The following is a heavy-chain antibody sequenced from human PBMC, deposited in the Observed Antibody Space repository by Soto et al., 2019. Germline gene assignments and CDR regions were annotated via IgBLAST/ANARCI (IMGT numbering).Heavy chain of an antibody. V-gene: IGHV3-74*01. J-gene: IGHJ4*02. D-gene: IGHD2-21*01. Sequence: EVQLVESGGGLVQPGGSLRLSCAASGFLFSTYWMYWVRQVPRKGLLWVSSIKRDGSNTSYSDSVKGRFTISRDNTKNTLYLQMTSLRAEDTAVYYCAIGGGDYNYFDHWGQGILVTVSS. CDR3: AIGGGDYNYFDH. CDR1: GFLFSTYW. CDR2: IKRDGSNT.